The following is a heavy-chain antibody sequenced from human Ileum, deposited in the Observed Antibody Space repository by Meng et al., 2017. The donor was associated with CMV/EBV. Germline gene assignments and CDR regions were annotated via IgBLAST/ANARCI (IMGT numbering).Heavy chain of an antibody. CDR3: AKGPAGYCSRTSCYMDYLDY. Sequence: SSGFHWVRQAPGKGLEWVALIWYDGSIKYYADSVKGRLTISRDNSKNTLYLQMDSLRAEDSAVYFCAKGPAGYCSRTSCYMDYLDYWGQGTLVTVSS. D-gene: IGHD2-2*02. V-gene: IGHV3-33*06. CDR2: IWYDGSIK. J-gene: IGHJ4*02. CDR1: SSG.